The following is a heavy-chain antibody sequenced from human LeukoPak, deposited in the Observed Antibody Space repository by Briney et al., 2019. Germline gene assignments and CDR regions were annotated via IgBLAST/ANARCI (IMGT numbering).Heavy chain of an antibody. CDR2: INPNTGVT. CDR3: ARGDYGRADP. Sequence: ASVKVSCKASGYTFTAYYIHWVRQAPGQGLEWMGLINPNTGVTKFAQNFHGRVTMSRDTSMSTAYMELNRLTTDDTAVYYCARGDYGRADPWGQGSLVTVSS. V-gene: IGHV1-2*02. D-gene: IGHD4-17*01. J-gene: IGHJ5*02. CDR1: GYTFTAYY.